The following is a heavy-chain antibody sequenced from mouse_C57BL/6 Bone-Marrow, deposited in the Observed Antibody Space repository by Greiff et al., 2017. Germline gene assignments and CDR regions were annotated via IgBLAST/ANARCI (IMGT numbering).Heavy chain of an antibody. J-gene: IGHJ3*01. CDR1: GYTFTSYW. CDR3: ARGSGLPWFAY. D-gene: IGHD3-2*02. CDR2: IDPSDSYT. V-gene: IGHV1-69*01. Sequence: QVQLQQPGAELVMPGASVKLSCKASGYTFTSYWMHWVKQRPGQGLEWIGEIDPSDSYTNYNQKFKGKSTLTVDKSSSTAYMQLSGLTSEDSAVYYCARGSGLPWFAYWGQGTLVTVSA.